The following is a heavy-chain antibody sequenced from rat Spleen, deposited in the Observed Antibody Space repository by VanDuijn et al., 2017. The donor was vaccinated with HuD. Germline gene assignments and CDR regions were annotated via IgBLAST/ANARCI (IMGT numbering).Heavy chain of an antibody. CDR1: GFTFNDYW. CDR2: INKDSSTI. Sequence: EVKLVESGGGLVQPGRSLKLSCAASGFTFNDYWMGWVRQAPGKGLEWIGAINKDSSTINYTPSLKDKFTISRDNAQNTLYLQMSKLGSEDTAIYYCARADSWRFAYWGQGTLVTVSS. V-gene: IGHV4-2*01. D-gene: IGHD1-2*01. J-gene: IGHJ3*01. CDR3: ARADSWRFAY.